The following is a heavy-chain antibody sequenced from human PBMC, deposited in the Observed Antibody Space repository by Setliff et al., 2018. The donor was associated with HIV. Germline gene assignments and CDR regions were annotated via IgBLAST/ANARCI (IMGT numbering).Heavy chain of an antibody. D-gene: IGHD5-12*01. Sequence: SETLSLTCDVSGYSISSGYYWGWIRQPPGKGLEWIGEIIHSGGTNYNPSLKSRVTISVDTSKNQFSLKLSSVTAADTAVYYCARRSGYAEDYWGQGTLVTVSS. CDR1: GYSISSGYY. V-gene: IGHV4-34*12. J-gene: IGHJ4*02. CDR2: IIHSGGT. CDR3: ARRSGYAEDY.